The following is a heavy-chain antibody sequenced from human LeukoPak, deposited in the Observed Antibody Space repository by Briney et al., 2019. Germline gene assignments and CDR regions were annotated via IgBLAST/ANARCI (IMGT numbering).Heavy chain of an antibody. CDR2: ISAGGDST. D-gene: IGHD6-13*01. CDR1: GFTFSSYA. J-gene: IGHJ5*02. V-gene: IGHV3-23*01. Sequence: GGSLRLSCAASGFTFSSYAMNWVRQAPGKGLDWVSAISAGGDSTYHADSVKGRFTISRDKSKNTLYLQMNSLRAEDTAVYYCAKDGRVAAPIGGFDTWGQGTLVTVSS. CDR3: AKDGRVAAPIGGFDT.